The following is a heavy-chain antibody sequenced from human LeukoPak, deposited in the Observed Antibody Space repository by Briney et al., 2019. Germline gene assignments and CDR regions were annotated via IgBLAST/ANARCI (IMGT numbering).Heavy chain of an antibody. J-gene: IGHJ4*02. D-gene: IGHD3-9*01. CDR1: GGSMTGYY. CDR3: ARGNILTGYCFDF. CDR2: IHYTGAT. Sequence: KPSETLSLTCAVYGGSMTGYYWSWIRQTPGRGLEWVGEIHYTGATSYNPSLKSRATISTDTSKNQFSLRLSSVTAADTAVYYCARGNILTGYCFDFWGQGALVTVSS. V-gene: IGHV4-34*01.